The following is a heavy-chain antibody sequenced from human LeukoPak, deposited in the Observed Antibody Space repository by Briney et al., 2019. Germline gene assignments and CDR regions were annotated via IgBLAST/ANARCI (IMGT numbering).Heavy chain of an antibody. V-gene: IGHV3-30*03. CDR2: ISYDGSNK. J-gene: IGHJ4*02. D-gene: IGHD6-6*01. Sequence: GGSLRLSCAASGFTFSSYGMNWVRQAPGKGLEWVAVISYDGSNKYYADSVKGRFTISRDNSKNTLYLQMNSLRAEDTAVYYCARGSSIAARAGLWDFDYWGQGTLVTVSS. CDR1: GFTFSSYG. CDR3: ARGSSIAARAGLWDFDY.